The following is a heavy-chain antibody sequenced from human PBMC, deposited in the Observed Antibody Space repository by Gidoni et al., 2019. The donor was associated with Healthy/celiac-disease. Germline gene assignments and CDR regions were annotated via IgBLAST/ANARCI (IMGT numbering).Heavy chain of an antibody. J-gene: IGHJ3*02. CDR3: ARGGQEGNYDILTGYLALDAFDI. CDR2: ISYDGSNK. D-gene: IGHD3-9*01. CDR1: GVTFSSYA. V-gene: IGHV3-30-3*01. Sequence: QVQLVESGGGVVQPGRSLRLACAASGVTFSSYAMHWVRQAPGKGLEWVAVISYDGSNKYYADSVKGRFTISRDNSKNTLYLQMNSLRAEDTAVYYCARGGQEGNYDILTGYLALDAFDIWGQGTMVTVSS.